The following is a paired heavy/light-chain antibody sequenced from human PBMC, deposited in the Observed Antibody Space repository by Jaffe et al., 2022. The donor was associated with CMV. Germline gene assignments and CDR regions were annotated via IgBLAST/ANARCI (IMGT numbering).Heavy chain of an antibody. D-gene: IGHD3-9*01. J-gene: IGHJ6*02. CDR3: ARDRARREDARPFHYNVMTGSRSVGQKYYHDTMDV. V-gene: IGHV1-18*01. CDR1: GYTFNNHG. Sequence: QIQLVQSGAEVKKPGASVKVSCKASGYTFNNHGVSWVRQAPGQGLEWMGRINVYNGETKYAQMFQGRVIMTTDTSTSTAYMELWSLRSDDTAVYYCARDRARREDARPFHYNVMTGSRSVGQKYYHDTMDVWGQGTTVIVSS. CDR2: INVYNGET.
Light chain of an antibody. V-gene: IGLV1-47*01. J-gene: IGLJ3*02. CDR2: KTN. Sequence: QSVLTQPPSASGTPGQRVTISCSGGSSNIGSDFVSWYRQLPGAAPELLIYKTNQRPSGVPDRFFGSRSGSSASLAISGLRTEDEADYYCASWDDSLSGWVFGGGTKLTVL. CDR1: SSNIGSDF. CDR3: ASWDDSLSGWV.